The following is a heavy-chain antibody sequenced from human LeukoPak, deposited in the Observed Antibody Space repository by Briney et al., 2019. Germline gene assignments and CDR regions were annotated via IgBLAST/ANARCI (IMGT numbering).Heavy chain of an antibody. V-gene: IGHV4-38-2*02. J-gene: IGHJ4*02. CDR1: GYSISSGYY. D-gene: IGHD6-19*01. CDR3: ARMYSGGWPFDY. CDR2: IYYSGST. Sequence: SETLSLTCTVSGYSISSGYYWGWIRQPPGKGLEWIGYIYYSGSTYYNPSLKSRVTISVDTSKNQFSLKLSSVTAADTAVYYCARMYSGGWPFDYWGQGTLVTVSS.